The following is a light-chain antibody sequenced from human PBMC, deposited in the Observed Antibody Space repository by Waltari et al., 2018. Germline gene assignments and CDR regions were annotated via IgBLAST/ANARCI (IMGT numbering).Light chain of an antibody. J-gene: IGLJ3*02. CDR3: QALGTGAWV. CDR2: QDT. Sequence: SYELTQPPSVYVSPGQTVRITCSGDILGNKYASWYHQKPGQSPLLVIYQDTKRPSGIPERFSGSKSGNPATLTVSGTQAMDEADYYCQALGTGAWVFGGGTKLTVL. V-gene: IGLV3-1*01. CDR1: ILGNKY.